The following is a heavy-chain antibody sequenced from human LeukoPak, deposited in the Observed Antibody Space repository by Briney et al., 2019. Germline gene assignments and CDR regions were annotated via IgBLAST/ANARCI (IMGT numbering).Heavy chain of an antibody. Sequence: SVKVSCKASGGTFSSYAISWVRQAPGQGLEWMGGIIPIFGTANYAQKFQGRVTITADESTSTAYVELSSLRSEDTAVYYCARLANWGSPIDYWGQGTLVTVSS. D-gene: IGHD7-27*01. CDR2: IIPIFGTA. CDR3: ARLANWGSPIDY. V-gene: IGHV1-69*13. J-gene: IGHJ4*02. CDR1: GGTFSSYA.